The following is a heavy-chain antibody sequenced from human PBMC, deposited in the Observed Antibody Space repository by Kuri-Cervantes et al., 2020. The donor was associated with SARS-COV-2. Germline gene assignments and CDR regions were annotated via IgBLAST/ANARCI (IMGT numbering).Heavy chain of an antibody. CDR1: GGSFSGYY. Sequence: SETLSLTCAVYGGSFSGYYWSWIRQPPGKGLEWIGEINHSGSTNYKPSLKSRVTISVDTSKNQFSLKLSSVTAADTAVYYCARGEGIVLVVYALAFDIWGQGTMVTVSS. D-gene: IGHD2-8*02. J-gene: IGHJ3*02. CDR3: ARGEGIVLVVYALAFDI. V-gene: IGHV4-34*01. CDR2: INHSGST.